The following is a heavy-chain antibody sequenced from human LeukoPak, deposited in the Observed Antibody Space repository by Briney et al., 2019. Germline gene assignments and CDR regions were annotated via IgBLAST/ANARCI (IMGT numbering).Heavy chain of an antibody. V-gene: IGHV4-59*01. Sequence: SETLSLTCTVSGGSISSYYWSWIRQPPGKGLEWIGYIYYSGSTNYNPSLKSRVTISVDTSKNQFSLKLSSVTAADTAVYYCARASPMYYDFWSGDYYGMDVWGQGTTVTVSS. CDR1: GGSISSYY. D-gene: IGHD3-3*01. CDR2: IYYSGST. J-gene: IGHJ6*02. CDR3: ARASPMYYDFWSGDYYGMDV.